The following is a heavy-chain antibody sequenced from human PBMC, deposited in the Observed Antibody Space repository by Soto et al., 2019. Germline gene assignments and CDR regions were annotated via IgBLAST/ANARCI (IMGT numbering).Heavy chain of an antibody. J-gene: IGHJ6*02. D-gene: IGHD3-16*01. CDR2: ISAYKGNT. CDR3: ARDVARGKNYSYDGMDV. V-gene: IGHV1-18*01. CDR1: GYTFTSYG. Sequence: QVQLVQSGAEVKKPGASVKVSCKASGYTFTSYGISWVRQAPGQGLEWMGWISAYKGNTNYAQKLQGRVTRTTDTSTSTDYKELRSLRSDDTAGYYCARDVARGKNYSYDGMDVWGQGTTVTVSS.